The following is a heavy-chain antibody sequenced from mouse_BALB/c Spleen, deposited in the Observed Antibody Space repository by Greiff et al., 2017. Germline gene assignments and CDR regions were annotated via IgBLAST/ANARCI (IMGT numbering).Heavy chain of an antibody. CDR2: ISSGGGST. Sequence: EVKLEESGGGLVKPGGSLKLSCAASGFAFSSYDMSWVRQTPEKRLEWVAYISSGGGSTYYPDTVKGRFTISRDNAKNTLYLQMSSLKSEDTAMYYCARRGHYYGSKDYAMDYWGQGTSVTVSS. J-gene: IGHJ4*01. V-gene: IGHV5-12-1*01. D-gene: IGHD1-1*01. CDR1: GFAFSSYD. CDR3: ARRGHYYGSKDYAMDY.